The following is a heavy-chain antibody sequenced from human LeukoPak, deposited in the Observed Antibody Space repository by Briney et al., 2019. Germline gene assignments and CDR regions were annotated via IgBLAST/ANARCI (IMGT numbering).Heavy chain of an antibody. CDR1: GYTFTSYG. J-gene: IGHJ4*02. V-gene: IGHV1-18*01. CDR2: ISAYNGNT. Sequence: ASVKVSCKASGYTFTSYGISWVRQAPGQGLEWMGWISAYNGNTNYAQKPQGRVTMTTDTSTSTAYMELRSLRSDDTAVYYCARDTDYYDSSGYYPEDYWGQGTLVTVSS. CDR3: ARDTDYYDSSGYYPEDY. D-gene: IGHD3-22*01.